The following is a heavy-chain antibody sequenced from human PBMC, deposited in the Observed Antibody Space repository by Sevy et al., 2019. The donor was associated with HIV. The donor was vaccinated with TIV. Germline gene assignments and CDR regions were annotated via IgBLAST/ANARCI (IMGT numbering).Heavy chain of an antibody. D-gene: IGHD1-26*01. CDR3: ARDCNSATCLWGLDV. CDR2: IKLDGSEK. J-gene: IGHJ6*02. CDR1: GFTFNRYW. V-gene: IGHV3-7*03. Sequence: LSLTCAASGFTFNRYWMSWVRQAPGKGLQWVANIKLDGSEKYYLDSVRGRFTISRDNAKNSLYQQMNSLRAEDTAVYYCARDCNSATCLWGLDVWGLGTTVTVSS.